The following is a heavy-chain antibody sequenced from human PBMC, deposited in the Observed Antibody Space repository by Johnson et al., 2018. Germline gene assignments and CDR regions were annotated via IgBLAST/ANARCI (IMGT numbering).Heavy chain of an antibody. V-gene: IGHV3-30*03. D-gene: IGHD1-26*01. CDR2: ISYDGSNN. Sequence: QVQLVQSGGGVVQPGRSLRLSCAASGFTFSGYGMHWVRQAPGKGLEWVAVISYDGSNNYYADSVKGRFTISRDSSKHTQSLQMNSLSAEDTAVYYCARDWGGSGSYLFAFDIWGQGTMVTVSS. CDR3: ARDWGGSGSYLFAFDI. CDR1: GFTFSGYG. J-gene: IGHJ3*02.